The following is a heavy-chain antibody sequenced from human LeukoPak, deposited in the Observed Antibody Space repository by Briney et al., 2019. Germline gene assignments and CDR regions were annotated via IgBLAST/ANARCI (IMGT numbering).Heavy chain of an antibody. CDR2: VFYTGGT. CDR3: ARHPFATPFDH. V-gene: IGHV4-59*08. Sequence: SETLSLTCTVSGGSISGNYWSWIRQPPGKGLEWIGYVFYTGGTNYNPSLKSRVTVSLDTFKSQVSLSLTSVTAADTAVYYCARHPFATPFDHWGRGTLVTVSS. CDR1: GGSISGNY. J-gene: IGHJ4*02.